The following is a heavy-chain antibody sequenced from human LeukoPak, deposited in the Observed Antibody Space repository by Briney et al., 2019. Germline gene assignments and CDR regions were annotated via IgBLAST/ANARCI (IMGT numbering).Heavy chain of an antibody. V-gene: IGHV4-34*01. CDR2: INHSGST. J-gene: IGHJ5*02. D-gene: IGHD3-10*01. CDR1: GGSFSGYY. CDR3: ARRKGSGGYPNWFDP. Sequence: PSETLSLTCAVYGGSFSGYYWSWIRQPPGKGLEWIGEINHSGSTNYNPSLKSRVTISVDTSKNQFSLKLSSVTAADTAVYYCARRKGSGGYPNWFDPWGQGTLVTVSS.